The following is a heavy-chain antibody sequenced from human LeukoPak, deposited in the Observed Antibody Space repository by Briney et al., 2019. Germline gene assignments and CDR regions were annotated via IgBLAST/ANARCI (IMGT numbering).Heavy chain of an antibody. CDR1: GFTFSSYW. CDR2: TKQDGGEK. Sequence: GGSLRLSCAASGFTFSSYWMSWVRQAAGKGLECVASTKQDGGEKYYVDSVKGRFTISRDNAKSSLYLQMNSLRAEDTAVYYCARDGSTGAVDFDYWGQGTLVTVSS. D-gene: IGHD7-27*01. V-gene: IGHV3-7*05. CDR3: ARDGSTGAVDFDY. J-gene: IGHJ4*02.